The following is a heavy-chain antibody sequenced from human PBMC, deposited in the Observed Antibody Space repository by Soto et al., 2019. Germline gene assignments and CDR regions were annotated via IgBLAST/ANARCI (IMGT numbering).Heavy chain of an antibody. CDR3: ARFLYDYVRDFDY. V-gene: IGHV3-7*05. J-gene: IGHJ4*02. CDR2: IKQDGSEK. CDR1: GFTFSSYW. D-gene: IGHD3-16*01. Sequence: GGSLRLSCAASGFTFSSYWMGWVRQAPGKGLEWVANIKQDGSEKYYVDSVKGRFTISRDNAKNSLYLQMNSLRAEDTAVYYCARFLYDYVRDFDYWGQGTLVTVSS.